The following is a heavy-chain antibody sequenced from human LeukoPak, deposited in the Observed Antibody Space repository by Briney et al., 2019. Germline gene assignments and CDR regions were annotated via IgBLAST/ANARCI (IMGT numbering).Heavy chain of an antibody. J-gene: IGHJ5*02. CDR1: GGSISSYY. CDR2: IHSSGTT. V-gene: IGHV4-59*01. Sequence: SGTLSLTCTVSGGSISSYYWSWIRQPPGKGLEWIGYIHSSGTTSYNPSLKSRVTISLDTSKNQFSLKLSSVTAADTAVYYCARRIWPWGQGTLVTVSS. CDR3: ARRIWP.